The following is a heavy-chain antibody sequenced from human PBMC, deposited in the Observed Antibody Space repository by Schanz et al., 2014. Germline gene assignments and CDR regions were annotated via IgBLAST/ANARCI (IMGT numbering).Heavy chain of an antibody. CDR3: ARDQLANYRGSGYNWFDP. CDR1: GFTFFTYN. Sequence: EVYLVESGGGLVQPGGSLRLSCAASGFTFFTYNMNWVRQAPGRGLEWISYIGSSSTTMYYADSVKGRFTISRDNAKNSLYLQMNSLRDEDTAVYYCARDQLANYRGSGYNWFDPWGQGTLVTVSS. CDR2: IGSSSTTM. V-gene: IGHV3-48*02. D-gene: IGHD3-10*01. J-gene: IGHJ5*02.